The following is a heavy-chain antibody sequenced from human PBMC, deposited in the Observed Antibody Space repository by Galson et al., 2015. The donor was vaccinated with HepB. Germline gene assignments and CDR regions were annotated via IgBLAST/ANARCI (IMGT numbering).Heavy chain of an antibody. Sequence: SLRLSCAASGFTVSSNYMSWVRQAPGKGLEWVSVIYSGGSTYYADSVKGRFTISRDNSKNTLYLQMNSLRAEDTAVYYCARAGEGGWLRGAGGAFDIWGQGTMVTVSS. D-gene: IGHD5-24*01. CDR1: GFTVSSNY. CDR3: ARAGEGGWLRGAGGAFDI. CDR2: IYSGGST. J-gene: IGHJ3*02. V-gene: IGHV3-66*01.